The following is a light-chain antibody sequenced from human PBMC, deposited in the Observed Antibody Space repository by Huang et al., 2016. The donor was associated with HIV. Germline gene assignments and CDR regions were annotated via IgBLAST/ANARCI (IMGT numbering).Light chain of an antibody. CDR1: QGISNS. Sequence: DIQMTQSPSSLSASVGDRVTITCRASQGISNSLAWYQQKPGKVPRLLIYAASTLQSGVPSRFGGSRSGRDCSLTIGSLQPEDVATYYCQKYDSAPLTFGGGTKVEI. CDR3: QKYDSAPLT. CDR2: AAS. V-gene: IGKV1-27*01. J-gene: IGKJ4*01.